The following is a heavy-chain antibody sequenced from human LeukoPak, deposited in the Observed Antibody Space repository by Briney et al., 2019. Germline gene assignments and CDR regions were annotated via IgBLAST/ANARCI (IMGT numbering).Heavy chain of an antibody. V-gene: IGHV3-13*01. CDR3: TRATAGFDY. CDR1: GFTFSSYD. J-gene: IGHJ4*02. CDR2: IGTAGAT. Sequence: GGSLSLSCAASGFTFSSYDMHWVRQTPGKGLEWVSGIGTAGATFYPGSVKGRFTISRENAKNSLYLQMNNLRAGDTAVYYCTRATAGFDYWGQGTLVTVSP.